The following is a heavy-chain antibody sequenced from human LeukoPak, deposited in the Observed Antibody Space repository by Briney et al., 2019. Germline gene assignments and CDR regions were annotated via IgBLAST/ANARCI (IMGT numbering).Heavy chain of an antibody. V-gene: IGHV4-31*03. D-gene: IGHD3-9*01. Sequence: SQTLSLTCTVSGGSISSGGYYWSWIRQHPGKGREWIGYIYYSGSTYYNPSLKSRVTISVDTSKNQFSLKLSSVTAADTAVYYCARKREYYDILTGYYIGYFDYWGQGTLVTVSS. J-gene: IGHJ4*02. CDR2: IYYSGST. CDR1: GGSISSGGYY. CDR3: ARKREYYDILTGYYIGYFDY.